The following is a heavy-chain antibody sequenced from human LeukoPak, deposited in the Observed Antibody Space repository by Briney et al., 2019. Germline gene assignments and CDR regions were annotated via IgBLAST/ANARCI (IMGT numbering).Heavy chain of an antibody. V-gene: IGHV3-66*02. D-gene: IGHD1-26*01. J-gene: IGHJ4*02. CDR3: ARDEGGGSYYSFDY. CDR2: IYSGGST. CDR1: GFTVSSNY. Sequence: EGSLRLSCAASGFTVSSNYMSWVRQAPGKGLEWVSVIYSGGSTYYADSVKGRFTISRDNSKNTLYLQMNSLRAEDTAVYYCARDEGGGSYYSFDYWGQGTLVTVSS.